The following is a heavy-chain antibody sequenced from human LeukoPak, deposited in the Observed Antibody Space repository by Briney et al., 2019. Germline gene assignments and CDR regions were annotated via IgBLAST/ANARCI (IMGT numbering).Heavy chain of an antibody. D-gene: IGHD4-17*01. CDR3: ARDGDYGGNEDLTE. J-gene: IGHJ4*02. V-gene: IGHV3-33*01. CDR2: IWYDGSNK. Sequence: HPGGSLRLSCAASGFTFSSYGMHWVRQAPGKGLEWVAVIWYDGSNKYYADSVKGRFTISRDNSKNTLYLQMNSLRAEDTAVYYCARDGDYGGNEDLTEWGQGTLVTVSS. CDR1: GFTFSSYG.